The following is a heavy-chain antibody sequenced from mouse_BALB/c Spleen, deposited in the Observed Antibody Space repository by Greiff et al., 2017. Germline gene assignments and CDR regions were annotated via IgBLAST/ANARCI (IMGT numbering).Heavy chain of an antibody. CDR1: GYAFSSYW. D-gene: IGHD4-1*01. V-gene: IGHV1-80*01. CDR3: ARSGTGTRRYFDV. J-gene: IGHJ1*01. Sequence: QVQLQQSGAELVRPGSSVKISCKASGYAFSSYWMNWVKQRPGQGLEWIGQIYPGDGDTNYNGKFKGKATLTADKSSSTAYMQLSSLTSEDSAVYFCARSGTGTRRYFDVWGAGTTVTVSS. CDR2: IYPGDGDT.